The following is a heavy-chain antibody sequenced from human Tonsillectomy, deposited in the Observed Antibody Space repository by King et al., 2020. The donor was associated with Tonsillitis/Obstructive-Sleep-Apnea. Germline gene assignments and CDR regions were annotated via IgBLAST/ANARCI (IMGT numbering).Heavy chain of an antibody. CDR1: GGTFSSNA. CDR3: ARDLAANYYYYVMDV. J-gene: IGHJ6*04. CDR2: IIPILGIA. Sequence: DQLVQSGAEVKKPGSSVKVFCKTSGGTFSSNAISWVRQAPGQGLQWMGGIIPILGIADYAQKFQGRVPITADKSTSTAYMEVSSLRSEDTAVYYCARDLAANYYYYVMDVWGKGTTVTVSS. V-gene: IGHV1-69*10. D-gene: IGHD2-15*01.